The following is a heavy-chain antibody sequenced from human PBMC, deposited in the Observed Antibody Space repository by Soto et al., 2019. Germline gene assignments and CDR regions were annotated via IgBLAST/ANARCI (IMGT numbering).Heavy chain of an antibody. Sequence: WASVKVSCKASGYTFTGYYMHWVRQAPGQGLEWMGWINPNSGGTNYAQKFQGRVTMTRDTSISTAYMELSRLRSDDTAVYYCARADIVVVPAAPPYYYYGMDVWGQGTTVTVSS. D-gene: IGHD2-2*01. CDR2: INPNSGGT. V-gene: IGHV1-2*02. CDR3: ARADIVVVPAAPPYYYYGMDV. J-gene: IGHJ6*02. CDR1: GYTFTGYY.